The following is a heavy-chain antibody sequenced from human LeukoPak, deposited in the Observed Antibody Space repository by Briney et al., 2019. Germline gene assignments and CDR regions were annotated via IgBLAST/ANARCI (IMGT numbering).Heavy chain of an antibody. CDR3: ASGYGDYKAY. V-gene: IGHV3-48*03. D-gene: IGHD4-17*01. CDR1: GFTFSSHE. Sequence: GGSLRLSCPASGFTFSSHEMNWVRQAPGKGLEWVSYISSSGSTIYYADSVKGRFTISRDNAKNSLYLQMNSLRAEDTAVYYCASGYGDYKAYWGQGTLVTVSS. CDR2: ISSSGSTI. J-gene: IGHJ4*02.